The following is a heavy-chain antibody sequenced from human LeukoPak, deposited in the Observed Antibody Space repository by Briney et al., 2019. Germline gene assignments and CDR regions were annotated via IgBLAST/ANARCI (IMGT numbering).Heavy chain of an antibody. CDR2: IIPILGIA. J-gene: IGHJ4*02. CDR3: AREFGDDY. Sequence: SVKVSCKASGYTFTGYYMHWVRQAPGQGLEWMGRIIPILGIANYAQKFQGRVTITADKSTSTAYMELSSLRSEDTAVYYCAREFGDDYWGQGTLVTVSS. D-gene: IGHD3-10*01. V-gene: IGHV1-69*04. CDR1: GYTFTGYY.